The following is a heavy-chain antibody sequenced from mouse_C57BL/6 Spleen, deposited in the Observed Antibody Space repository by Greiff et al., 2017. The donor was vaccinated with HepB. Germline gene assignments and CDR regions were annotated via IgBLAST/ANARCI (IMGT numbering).Heavy chain of an antibody. CDR2: INPSSGYT. CDR3: ARGGDYYYGSSYLLFDY. CDR1: GYTFTSYT. Sequence: QVQLQQSGAELARPGASVKMSCKASGYTFTSYTMHWVNQRPGQGLEWIGYINPSSGYTKYNQKFKDKATLTADKSSSTAYMSLSSLTSEDSAVYYCARGGDYYYGSSYLLFDYWGQGTTLTVSS. J-gene: IGHJ2*01. D-gene: IGHD1-1*01. V-gene: IGHV1-4*01.